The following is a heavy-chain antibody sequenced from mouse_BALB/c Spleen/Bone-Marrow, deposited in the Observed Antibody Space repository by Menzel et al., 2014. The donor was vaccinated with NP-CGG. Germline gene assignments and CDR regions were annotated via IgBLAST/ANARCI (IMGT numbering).Heavy chain of an antibody. D-gene: IGHD2-3*01. V-gene: IGHV1S130*01. J-gene: IGHJ4*01. Sequence: SGSVLVRPGDSVKLSCKASGYTFTSTWIHWAKQRPGQGLERIGEIHPNSGNTKYNEKLKGKATLTADTSSSTAYVDLSSLTSEDSAVYYCTRDGVGGAMDYWGQGTSVTVSS. CDR1: GYTFTSTW. CDR3: TRDGVGGAMDY. CDR2: IHPNSGNT.